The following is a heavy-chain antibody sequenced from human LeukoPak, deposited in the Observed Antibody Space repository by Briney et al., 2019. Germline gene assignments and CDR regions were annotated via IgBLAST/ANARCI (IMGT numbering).Heavy chain of an antibody. CDR1: GGSISSYY. J-gene: IGHJ6*03. CDR3: ASSQLVRGYYYYMDV. CDR2: IYTSGST. D-gene: IGHD6-6*01. Sequence: SETLSLACTVSGGSISSYYWSWIRQPAGKGLEWIGRIYTSGSTNYNPSLKSRVTMSVDTSKNQFSLKLSSVTAADTAVYYCASSQLVRGYYYYMDVWGKGTTVTVSS. V-gene: IGHV4-4*07.